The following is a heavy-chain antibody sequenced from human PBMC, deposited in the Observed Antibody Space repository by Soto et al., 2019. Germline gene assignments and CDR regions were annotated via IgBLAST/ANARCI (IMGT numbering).Heavy chain of an antibody. CDR3: ARSDSSSWAINWFDP. J-gene: IGHJ5*02. CDR2: INHSGST. D-gene: IGHD6-13*01. CDR1: GGSFSGYY. Sequence: PSETLSLTCAVYGGSFSGYYWSWIRQPPGKGLEWIGEINHSGSTNYNPSLKSRVTISVDTSKNQFSLKLSSVTAADTAVYYCARSDSSSWAINWFDPWGQGTLVTVSS. V-gene: IGHV4-34*01.